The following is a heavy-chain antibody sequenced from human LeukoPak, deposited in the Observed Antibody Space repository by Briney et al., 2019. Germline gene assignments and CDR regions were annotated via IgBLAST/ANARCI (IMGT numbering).Heavy chain of an antibody. V-gene: IGHV3-21*01. D-gene: IGHD3-22*01. CDR3: ARDLDGWLLDY. CDR1: GFTFSSYS. Sequence: GGSLRLSCAASGFTFSSYSMNWVRQAPGKGLEWVSSISSSSSYIYYADSVKGRFAISRDNAKNSLYLQMNSLRAEDTAVYYCARDLDGWLLDYWGQGTLVTVSS. J-gene: IGHJ4*02. CDR2: ISSSSSYI.